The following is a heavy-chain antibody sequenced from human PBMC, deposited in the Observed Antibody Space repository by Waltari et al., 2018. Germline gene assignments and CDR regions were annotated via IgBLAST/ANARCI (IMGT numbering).Heavy chain of an antibody. CDR3: ARSGRRIDAFDI. J-gene: IGHJ3*02. Sequence: QVQLVQSGAEVKKPGASVKVSCKASGYTFTSHDIKWVRQATGQGLAWMGWMHPDSCNTGCAQKFHGRVTITRNTSISTAYMELSSLRSEDTAVYYCARSGRRIDAFDIWGQGTMVTVSS. D-gene: IGHD1-26*01. CDR1: GYTFTSHD. V-gene: IGHV1-8*03. CDR2: MHPDSCNT.